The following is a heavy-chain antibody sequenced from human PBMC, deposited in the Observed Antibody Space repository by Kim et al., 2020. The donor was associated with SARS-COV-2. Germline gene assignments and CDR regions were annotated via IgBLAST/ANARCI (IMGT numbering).Heavy chain of an antibody. CDR3: TRDARLTMVSPGAFDI. D-gene: IGHD3-10*01. V-gene: IGHV3-74*01. CDR2: IRPDGSET. CDR1: GFTFTNYW. J-gene: IGHJ3*02. Sequence: GGSLRLSCAASGFTFTNYWMHWVRQAPGKGLVWVSRIRPDGSETGYSDSVRGRFTISRDIAKNMLYLQMNSLTAEDTAVYYCTRDARLTMVSPGAFDIWGRGTMVTVSS.